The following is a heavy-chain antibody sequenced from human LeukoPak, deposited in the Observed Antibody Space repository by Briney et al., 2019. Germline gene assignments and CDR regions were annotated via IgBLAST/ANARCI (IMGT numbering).Heavy chain of an antibody. V-gene: IGHV1-69*04. CDR3: ARSGGSGSYYDY. CDR1: GGTFSSYA. D-gene: IGHD3-10*01. CDR2: IIPILGIA. J-gene: IGHJ4*02. Sequence: SVKVSCKASGGTFSSYAISWVRQAPGKGLEWMGRIIPILGIANYAQKFQGRVTITADKSTSTAYMELSSLRSEDTAVYYCARSGGSGSYYDYWGQGTLVTVSS.